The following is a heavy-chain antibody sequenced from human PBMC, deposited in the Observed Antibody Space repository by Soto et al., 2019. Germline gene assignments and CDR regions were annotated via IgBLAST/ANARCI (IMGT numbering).Heavy chain of an antibody. CDR1: GGSFSGYY. CDR3: ARAHIAAAGTRYLDY. D-gene: IGHD6-13*01. CDR2: INHSGST. Sequence: QVQLQQWGAGLLKPSETLSLTCAVYGGSFSGYYWSWIRQPPGKGLEWIGEINHSGSTNYNPSLTCRVTISVDTSKSQFSLKLSSVTAADTAVYYCARAHIAAAGTRYLDYWGQGTLVTVSS. V-gene: IGHV4-34*01. J-gene: IGHJ4*02.